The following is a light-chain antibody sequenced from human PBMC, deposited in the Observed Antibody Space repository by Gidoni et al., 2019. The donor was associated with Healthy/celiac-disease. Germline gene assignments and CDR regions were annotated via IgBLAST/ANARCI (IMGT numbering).Light chain of an antibody. CDR1: QRVSSN. J-gene: IGKJ4*01. Sequence: EIVMTQSPATLSVSPGERATLSCRASQRVSSNLAWYQQKPGQAPRLLIYGASTRATGIPARFSGSGSGTAFTLTISSLQSEDFAVYYCQQYNNWPPLTFGGGTKVEI. V-gene: IGKV3-15*01. CDR2: GAS. CDR3: QQYNNWPPLT.